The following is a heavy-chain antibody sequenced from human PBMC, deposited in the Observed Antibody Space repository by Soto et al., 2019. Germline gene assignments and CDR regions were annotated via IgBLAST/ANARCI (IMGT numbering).Heavy chain of an antibody. CDR2: IYHSGST. Sequence: PSETLALSCAVSCGSISSSNWWSWVRQPPGKGLEWIGEIYHSGSTNYNPSLKSRVTISVDKSKNQFSLKLSSVTAADTAVYYCASSLGGYCSGGSCYRLGWFDPWGQGPPVTAS. CDR1: CGSISSSNW. CDR3: ASSLGGYCSGGSCYRLGWFDP. D-gene: IGHD2-15*01. J-gene: IGHJ5*02. V-gene: IGHV4-4*02.